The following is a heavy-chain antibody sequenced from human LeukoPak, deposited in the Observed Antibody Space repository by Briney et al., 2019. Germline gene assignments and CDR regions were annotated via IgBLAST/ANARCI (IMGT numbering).Heavy chain of an antibody. CDR3: ARGWDYYDSSGYYYFDY. V-gene: IGHV3-23*01. D-gene: IGHD3-22*01. CDR1: GFTFSSYA. J-gene: IGHJ4*02. Sequence: GGSLRLSCAASGFTFSSYAMSWVRQAPGKGLEWVSAISGSGGSTYYADSVKGRFTISRDNSKNTLYVQMNSLRAEDTAVYYCARGWDYYDSSGYYYFDYWGQGTLVTVSS. CDR2: ISGSGGST.